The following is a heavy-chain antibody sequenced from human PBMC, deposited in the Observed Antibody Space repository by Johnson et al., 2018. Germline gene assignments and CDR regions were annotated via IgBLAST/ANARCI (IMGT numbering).Heavy chain of an antibody. CDR2: IIPIFGPA. CDR3: AGGPVGADVRNYYDMGV. V-gene: IGHV1-69*12. D-gene: IGHD3-16*01. Sequence: QVQLVQSGAEVKKPGSSVKVSCKASGGTFSSYAISWVRQAPGQGLEWMGGIIPIFGPANYAQKFQGRVTITADESTSTAYMEPSSLRSEATAVYYCAGGPVGADVRNYYDMGVWGKGTTVTVSS. CDR1: GGTFSSYA. J-gene: IGHJ6*03.